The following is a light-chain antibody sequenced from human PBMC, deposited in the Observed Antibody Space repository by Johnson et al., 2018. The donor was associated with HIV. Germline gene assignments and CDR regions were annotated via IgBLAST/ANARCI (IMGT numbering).Light chain of an antibody. V-gene: IGLV1-51*01. J-gene: IGLJ1*01. CDR3: GTWDSSLSAVF. CDR2: DNN. Sequence: QSVLTQPPSVSAAPGQKVTISCSGSSSNIGNNYVSWYQQLPGTAPKLLIYDNNKRPSGIPDRFYGSKSGTSATLGITGLQTGDEADYYCGTWDSSLSAVFLGTGTKVTVL. CDR1: SSNIGNNY.